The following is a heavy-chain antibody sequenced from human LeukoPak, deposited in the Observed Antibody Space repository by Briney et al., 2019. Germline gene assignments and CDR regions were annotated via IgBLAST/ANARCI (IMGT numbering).Heavy chain of an antibody. D-gene: IGHD2-15*01. J-gene: IGHJ4*02. Sequence: ASETLSLTCTVSGGSIDSRGYYWDWIRQAPGKGLEWIGTIYHSGSTEYNPSLKSRVAIFVDTSKNQFSLILHSVAAADTAVYYCARRSEFDNTHYHYFDYWGQGALVTVSS. CDR2: IYHSGST. CDR3: ARRSEFDNTHYHYFDY. V-gene: IGHV4-39*01. CDR1: GGSIDSRGYY.